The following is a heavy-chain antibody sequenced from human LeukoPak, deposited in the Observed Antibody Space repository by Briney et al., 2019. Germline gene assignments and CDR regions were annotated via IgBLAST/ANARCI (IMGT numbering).Heavy chain of an antibody. J-gene: IGHJ4*02. CDR2: IYHSGST. CDR3: ARVSRVEMAADAFDY. D-gene: IGHD5-24*01. CDR1: GGSISTFY. V-gene: IGHV4-59*12. Sequence: SETLSLTCTVSGGSISTFYWSWIRQPPGKGLEWIGYIYHSGSTYYNPSLKSRVTISVDRSKNQFSLKLSSVTAADTAVYYCARVSRVEMAADAFDYWGQGTLVTVSS.